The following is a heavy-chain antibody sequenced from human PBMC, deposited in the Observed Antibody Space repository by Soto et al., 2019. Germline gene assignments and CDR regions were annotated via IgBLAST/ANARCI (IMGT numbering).Heavy chain of an antibody. J-gene: IGHJ4*02. V-gene: IGHV1-46*01. CDR3: AGHRGGETTAMVFDY. CDR1: GYTFTSYY. CDR2: INPSGGST. D-gene: IGHD5-18*01. Sequence: QVQLVQSGAEVKKPGASVKVSCKASGYTFTSYYMHWVRQAPGQGLEWMGIINPSGGSTSDAQKVQGRATMTGDTSTITGYMELSSLGSEDTAVYYCAGHRGGETTAMVFDYGGQGTLVTVSS.